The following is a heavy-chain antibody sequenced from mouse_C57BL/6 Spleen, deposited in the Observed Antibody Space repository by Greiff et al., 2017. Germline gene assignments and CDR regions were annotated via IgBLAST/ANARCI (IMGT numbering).Heavy chain of an antibody. CDR1: GYTFTSYW. V-gene: IGHV1-55*01. CDR2: IYPGSGST. D-gene: IGHD2-10*02. CDR3: ARSSYGAMDY. J-gene: IGHJ4*01. Sequence: VQLQQPGAELVKPGASVTMSCKASGYTFTSYWITWVKQRPGQGLEWIGDIYPGSGSTNYNEKFKSKATLTVDTSSRTAYMQLSSLTSEDSAVYYCARSSYGAMDYWGQGTSVTVSS.